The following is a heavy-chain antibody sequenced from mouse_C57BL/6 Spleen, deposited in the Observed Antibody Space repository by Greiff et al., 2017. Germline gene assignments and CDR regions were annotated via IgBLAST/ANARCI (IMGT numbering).Heavy chain of an antibody. CDR3: ARQGGDGYFGFAY. V-gene: IGHV5-12*01. D-gene: IGHD2-3*01. CDR1: GFTFSDYY. Sequence: EVQRVESGGGLVPPGGSLKLSCAASGFTFSDYYMYWVRQTPEKRLEWVAYISNGGGSTYYPDTVKGRFTISRDNAKKALYLQMSRLKSEDTAMYYCARQGGDGYFGFAYWGQGTLVTVSA. J-gene: IGHJ3*01. CDR2: ISNGGGST.